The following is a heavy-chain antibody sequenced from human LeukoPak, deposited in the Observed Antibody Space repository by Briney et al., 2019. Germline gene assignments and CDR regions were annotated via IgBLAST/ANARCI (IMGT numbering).Heavy chain of an antibody. CDR3: ARDRGRYCSSANCYRAFDV. Sequence: GGSLRPSCAASGFXFSYYWIHWVRQAPGKGLVWVSRINIEGSSTNYADSVKGRFTISRDNAKNTLYLQMSSLRAEDTAVYYCARDRGRYCSSANCYRAFDVWGQGTVVTVSS. V-gene: IGHV3-74*01. CDR1: GFXFSYYW. D-gene: IGHD2-2*01. J-gene: IGHJ3*01. CDR2: INIEGSST.